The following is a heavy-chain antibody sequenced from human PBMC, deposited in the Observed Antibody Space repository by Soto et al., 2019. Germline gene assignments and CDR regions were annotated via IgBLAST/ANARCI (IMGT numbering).Heavy chain of an antibody. J-gene: IGHJ1*01. CDR3: VKDESINWYSGHFRH. CDR2: IIPIFGTA. Sequence: ASVKVSCKASGGTFSSYAISWVRQAPGQGLEWMGGIIPIFGTANYAQKFQGRVTITADESTSTAYMELNSLSAEDTAFYYCVKDESINWYSGHFRHWGQGTLVTVSS. CDR1: GGTFSSYA. D-gene: IGHD6-13*01. V-gene: IGHV1-69*13.